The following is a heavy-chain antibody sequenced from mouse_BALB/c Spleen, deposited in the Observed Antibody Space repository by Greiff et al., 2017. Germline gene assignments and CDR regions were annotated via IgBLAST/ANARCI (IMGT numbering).Heavy chain of an antibody. Sequence: EVQRVESGGGLVQPGGSLKLSCAASGFTFSSYGMSWVRQTPDKRLELVATINSNGGSTYYPDSVKGRFTISRDNAKNTLYLQMSSLKSEDTAMYYCARDRGGYYPDYWGQGTTLTVSS. V-gene: IGHV5-6-3*01. CDR1: GFTFSSYG. CDR3: ARDRGGYYPDY. CDR2: INSNGGST. J-gene: IGHJ2*01.